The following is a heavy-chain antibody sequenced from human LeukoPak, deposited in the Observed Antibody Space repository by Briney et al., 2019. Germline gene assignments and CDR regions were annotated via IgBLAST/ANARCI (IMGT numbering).Heavy chain of an antibody. CDR1: GFTFSSYA. D-gene: IGHD2-2*01. CDR3: AKQGHCSSTSCSNYYYGMDV. V-gene: IGHV3-23*01. CDR2: ISGSGGST. Sequence: GGSLRLSCAASGFTFSSYAMSWVRQAPGKGLEWVSAISGSGGSTYYADSVKGRFTISRDNSKNTLYLQMSSLRAEDTAVYYCAKQGHCSSTSCSNYYYGMDVWGQGTTVTVSS. J-gene: IGHJ6*02.